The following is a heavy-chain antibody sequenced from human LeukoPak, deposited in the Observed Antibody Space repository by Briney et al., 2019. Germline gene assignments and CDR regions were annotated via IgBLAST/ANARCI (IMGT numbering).Heavy chain of an antibody. CDR1: GDSISSYS. Sequence: SETLSLTCTVSGDSISSYSWTWIRQPPGKGLEWIGYIYYSGSTNCNPSLKSRVTISVDASKSQFSLKLTSVTAADTAVYYCARSSSVTTLQLWGQGTLVTVSS. CDR3: ARSSSVTTLQL. J-gene: IGHJ4*02. CDR2: IYYSGST. D-gene: IGHD4-17*01. V-gene: IGHV4-59*01.